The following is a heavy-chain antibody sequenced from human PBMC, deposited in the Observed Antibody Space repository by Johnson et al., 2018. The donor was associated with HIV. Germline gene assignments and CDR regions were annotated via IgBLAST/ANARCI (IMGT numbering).Heavy chain of an antibody. D-gene: IGHD4-23*01. CDR2: ISTSGSNI. CDR3: AREALPRGLQSSFGGAFDI. J-gene: IGHJ3*02. V-gene: IGHV3-11*04. CDR1: GFIFSDYY. Sequence: QVQLVESGGGLVRPGGSLRLSCAASGFIFSDYYMSWIRQAPGRGLDWVSYISTSGSNINYADSVKGRFTISRDTSENTVYLQMNSLRAEDTAVYYCAREALPRGLQSSFGGAFDIWGQGTMVTVSS.